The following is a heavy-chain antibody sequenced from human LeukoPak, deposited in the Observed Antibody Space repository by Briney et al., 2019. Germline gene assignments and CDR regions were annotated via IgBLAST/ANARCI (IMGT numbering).Heavy chain of an antibody. CDR1: GGSFSGYY. D-gene: IGHD6-19*01. CDR2: INHSGST. CDR3: AVPRQWLGFDY. J-gene: IGHJ4*02. Sequence: PSETLSLTCAVYGGSFSGYYWSWIRQRPGKGLEWIGEINHSGSTNYNPSLKSRVTISVDTSKNQFSLKLSSVTAADMAVYYCAVPRQWLGFDYWGQGTLVTVSS. V-gene: IGHV4-34*01.